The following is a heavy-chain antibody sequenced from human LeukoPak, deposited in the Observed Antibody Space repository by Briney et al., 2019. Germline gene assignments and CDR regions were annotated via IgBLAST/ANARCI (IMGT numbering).Heavy chain of an antibody. J-gene: IGHJ5*02. CDR2: IYYSGST. D-gene: IGHD2-2*01. V-gene: IGHV4-39*01. Sequence: PSETLSLTCTVSGGSISSSSYYWAWIRQPPGKGLEWIGSIYYSGSTYYNPSLKSRVTISVDTSKNQFSLKVSSVTAADTAVYYCARPRPDCSSTSCSHNWFDPWGQGTLVTVSS. CDR3: ARPRPDCSSTSCSHNWFDP. CDR1: GGSISSSSYY.